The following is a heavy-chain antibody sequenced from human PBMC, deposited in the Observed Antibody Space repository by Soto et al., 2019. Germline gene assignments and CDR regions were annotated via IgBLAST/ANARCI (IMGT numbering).Heavy chain of an antibody. Sequence: EVQLVESGGGLIQPGGSLRLSCAASGFTVSSNYMSWVRQAAGKGLEWVSVIHSGGSTYYADSVKGRFTISSDNLKNTLYLQMNNLRADDTAVYYCARDLFYDRDLGGFDPWGQGTLVTVSS. CDR1: GFTVSSNY. CDR3: ARDLFYDRDLGGFDP. D-gene: IGHD3-22*01. V-gene: IGHV3-53*01. CDR2: IHSGGST. J-gene: IGHJ5*02.